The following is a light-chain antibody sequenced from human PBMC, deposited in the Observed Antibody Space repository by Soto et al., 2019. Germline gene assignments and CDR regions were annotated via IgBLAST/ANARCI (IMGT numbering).Light chain of an antibody. CDR2: DVS. CDR3: NSYTSGYYV. J-gene: IGLJ1*01. CDR1: SSDVGGYNS. V-gene: IGLV2-14*03. Sequence: QSALTQPASVSGSPGQSITISCTGTSSDVGGYNSVSWYQLHPGKAPKLMIYDVSNRPSGASNRFSGSKSGNTASLTISGLQAEDEADYYCNSYTSGYYVFGTGTKVTVL.